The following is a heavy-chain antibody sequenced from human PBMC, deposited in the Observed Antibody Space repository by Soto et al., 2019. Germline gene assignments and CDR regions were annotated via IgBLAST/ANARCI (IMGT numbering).Heavy chain of an antibody. CDR3: AKSGGSGYSSSWYDY. D-gene: IGHD6-13*01. CDR1: GDSISSGGYY. Sequence: PSETLSLTCSVSGDSISSGGYYYSWIRQYPGKGLEWIGYIYYSGRNSYNPSLESRVIISVDTSKNQISLRLRSVTAADTAVYYCAKSGGSGYSSSWYDYWGQGTLVTVLL. V-gene: IGHV4-31*03. CDR2: IYYSGRN. J-gene: IGHJ4*02.